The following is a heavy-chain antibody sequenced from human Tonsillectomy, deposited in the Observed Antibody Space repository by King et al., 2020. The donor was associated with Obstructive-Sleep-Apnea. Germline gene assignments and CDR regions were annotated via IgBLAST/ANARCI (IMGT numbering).Heavy chain of an antibody. V-gene: IGHV4-59*08. J-gene: IGHJ3*02. CDR1: GVSISSYY. Sequence: QLQESGPGLVKPSETLSLTCTVSGVSISSYYWSWIRQPPGKGLEWIGYIYYSGSTNYNPSLKSRVTISVDTSKNQFSLKLSSVTAADPAVYYCARHPPEWLRPKGDAFDIWGQGTMVTVSS. CDR2: IYYSGST. D-gene: IGHD5-12*01. CDR3: ARHPPEWLRPKGDAFDI.